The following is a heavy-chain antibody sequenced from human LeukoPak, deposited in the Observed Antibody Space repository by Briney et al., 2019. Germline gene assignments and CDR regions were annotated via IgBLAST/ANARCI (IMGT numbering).Heavy chain of an antibody. CDR2: ISAATGTT. Sequence: PVGSLRLSCAASGFPFNKYAMSWVRQAPGKGLEWVSSISAATGTTYYAGSVRGRFSISRDNSQNTLYLQMNSLRAEDTAVYYCVKRAEDSSGYYLHYFDYWGQGTLVTVSS. CDR3: VKRAEDSSGYYLHYFDY. J-gene: IGHJ4*02. D-gene: IGHD3-22*01. CDR1: GFPFNKYA. V-gene: IGHV3-23*01.